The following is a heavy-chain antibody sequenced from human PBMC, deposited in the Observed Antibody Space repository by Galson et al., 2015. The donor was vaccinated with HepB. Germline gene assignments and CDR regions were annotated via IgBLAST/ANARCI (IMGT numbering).Heavy chain of an antibody. CDR3: ARESFGELENGMDV. V-gene: IGHV3-30-3*01. Sequence: SLRLSCATPGFTFSSYVMHWVRQAPGKGLEWVAVISYDGSNKYYADSVKGRFTMSRDNSKNTLYLQMNSLRVEDTAVYYCARESFGELENGMDVWGQGTTVTVSS. J-gene: IGHJ6*02. CDR2: ISYDGSNK. CDR1: GFTFSSYV. D-gene: IGHD3-10*01.